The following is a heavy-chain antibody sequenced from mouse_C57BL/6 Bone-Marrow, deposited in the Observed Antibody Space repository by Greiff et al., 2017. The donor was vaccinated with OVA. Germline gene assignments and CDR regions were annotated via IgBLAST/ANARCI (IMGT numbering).Heavy chain of an antibody. CDR2: ISSGSSTI. Sequence: EVKLVESGGGLVKPGGSLKLSCAASGFTFSDYGMHWVRQAPEKGLEWVAYISSGSSTIYYADTVKGRFTISRDNAKNTLFLEMTSLRSEETAMYYCAGKAMDYWGQGTSVTVSS. CDR3: AGKAMDY. V-gene: IGHV5-17*01. J-gene: IGHJ4*01. CDR1: GFTFSDYG.